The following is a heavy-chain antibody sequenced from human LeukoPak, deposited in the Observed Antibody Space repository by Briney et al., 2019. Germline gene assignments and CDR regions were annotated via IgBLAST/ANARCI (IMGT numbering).Heavy chain of an antibody. D-gene: IGHD3-10*01. V-gene: IGHV4-59*01. CDR2: IYYSGST. Sequence: PSETLSLTCTVSGGSISSYYWNWIRQPPGKGLEWIGYIYYSGSTNYNPSLKSRVTISVDTSKNQFSLKLSSVTAADTAVYYCASTVGSETYHYYMDVWGRGTTVTVSS. CDR1: GGSISSYY. CDR3: ASTVGSETYHYYMDV. J-gene: IGHJ6*03.